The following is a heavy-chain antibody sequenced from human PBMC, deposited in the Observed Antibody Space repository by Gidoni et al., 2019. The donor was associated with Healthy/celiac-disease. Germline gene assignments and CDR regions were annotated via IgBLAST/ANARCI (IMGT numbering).Heavy chain of an antibody. V-gene: IGHV3-23*01. Sequence: TISRDNSKNTLYLQMNSLRAEDTAVYYCAKYQQLVERDWGQGTLVTVSS. CDR3: AKYQQLVERD. J-gene: IGHJ4*02. D-gene: IGHD6-13*01.